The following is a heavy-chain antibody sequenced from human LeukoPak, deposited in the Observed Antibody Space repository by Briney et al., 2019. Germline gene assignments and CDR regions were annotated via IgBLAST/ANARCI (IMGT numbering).Heavy chain of an antibody. CDR3: ARAYGGLIDY. J-gene: IGHJ4*02. D-gene: IGHD3-16*01. CDR1: GFTLNSHI. CDR2: ISCDGRDK. Sequence: GGSLRLSCEASGFTLNSHIMHWVRQAPGRGLEWVALISCDGRDKQYADSVEGRFTISKDNSKNTLYLQMNSLSGADTYMYFCARAYGGLIDYWGQGTLVTVSS. V-gene: IGHV3-30*04.